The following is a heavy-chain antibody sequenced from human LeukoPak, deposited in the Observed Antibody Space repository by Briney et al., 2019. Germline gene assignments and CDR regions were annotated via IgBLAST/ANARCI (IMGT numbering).Heavy chain of an antibody. Sequence: GGSLRLSCAASGFTFSSYWMSWVRQAPGKGLEWVAVISYDGSNKYYADSVKGRFTISRDNSKNTLYLQMNSLRAEDTAVYYCAKEGSVLLWFGESWDYFDYWGQGTLVTVSS. CDR3: AKEGSVLLWFGESWDYFDY. D-gene: IGHD3-10*01. J-gene: IGHJ4*02. CDR1: GFTFSSYW. V-gene: IGHV3-30*18. CDR2: ISYDGSNK.